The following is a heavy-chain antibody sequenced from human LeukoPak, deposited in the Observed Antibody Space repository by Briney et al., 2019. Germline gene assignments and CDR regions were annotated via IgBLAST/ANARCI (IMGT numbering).Heavy chain of an antibody. Sequence: GESLKISCKGSGYSFTSYWIGWVRQMPGKVLEWMGIIYPGDSDTRYSPSFQGQVTISADKSISTAYLQWSSLKASDTAMYYCARSLYDFWSGYFGFDPWGQGTLVTVSS. CDR3: ARSLYDFWSGYFGFDP. CDR1: GYSFTSYW. J-gene: IGHJ5*02. CDR2: IYPGDSDT. D-gene: IGHD3-3*01. V-gene: IGHV5-51*01.